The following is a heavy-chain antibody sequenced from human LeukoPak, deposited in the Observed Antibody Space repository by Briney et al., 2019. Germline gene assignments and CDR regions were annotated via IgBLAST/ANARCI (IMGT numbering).Heavy chain of an antibody. D-gene: IGHD3-9*01. CDR2: INHSGST. CDR3: ARVAYYDILTGYRSGRRFDY. CDR1: GGSFSGYY. Sequence: SETLSLTCAVYGGSFSGYYWSWIRQPPGKGLEWIGEINHSGSTNYNPSLKSRVTISVDTSKNQFSLKMSSVTARATAVYYCARVAYYDILTGYRSGRRFDYWGQGTLVTVSS. V-gene: IGHV4-34*01. J-gene: IGHJ4*02.